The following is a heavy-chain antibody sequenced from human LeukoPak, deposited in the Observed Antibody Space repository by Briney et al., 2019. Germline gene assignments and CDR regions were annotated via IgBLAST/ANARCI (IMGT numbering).Heavy chain of an antibody. V-gene: IGHV4-34*01. CDR3: ARGPEGYSSAWYDY. CDR2: INHSGST. J-gene: IGHJ4*02. D-gene: IGHD6-19*01. CDR1: GGSFSGYY. Sequence: TPSETLSLTCAVYGGSFSGYYWSWIRQPPGKGLEWIGEINHSGSTNYNPSLKSRVTMSVDTSNNQFSLKLKSVTAADTAVYYCARGPEGYSSAWYDYWGQGTLVTVAS.